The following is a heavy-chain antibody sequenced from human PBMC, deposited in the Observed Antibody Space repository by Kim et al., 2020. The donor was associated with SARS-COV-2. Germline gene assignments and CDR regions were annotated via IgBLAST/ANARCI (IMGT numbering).Heavy chain of an antibody. J-gene: IGHJ4*02. CDR3: ARVTMVRGVIGYYFDY. D-gene: IGHD3-10*01. V-gene: IGHV4-34*01. Sequence: SLKSRVTISVDTSKNQFSLKLSSVTAADTAVYYCARVTMVRGVIGYYFDYWGQGTLVTVSS.